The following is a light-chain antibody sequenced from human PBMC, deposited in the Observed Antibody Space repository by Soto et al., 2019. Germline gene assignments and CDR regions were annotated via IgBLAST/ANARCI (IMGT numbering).Light chain of an antibody. V-gene: IGLV3-25*02. CDR3: KSADRSGSYV. CDR1: ALPKQY. J-gene: IGLJ1*01. Sequence: SYELTQPPSVSVSPGQTASITWSGDALPKQYAYWYQQKPGQAPVLVIYKDSERPSGIPERFSGSSSGTTVTLTISGVQAEDEADYYCKSADRSGSYVFGTGTKVTVL. CDR2: KDS.